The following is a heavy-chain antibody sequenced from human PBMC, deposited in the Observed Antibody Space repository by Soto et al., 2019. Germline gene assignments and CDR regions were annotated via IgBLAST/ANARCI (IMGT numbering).Heavy chain of an antibody. D-gene: IGHD4-17*01. Sequence: EVQLVESGGGLVKPGGSLRLSCAASGFTFSSYSMNWVRQAPGKGLEWVSSISSNSNYIYNADSVKGRFTISRDNARNSLFLQMHSLRAEDTAVYYCVRDWGDYIRFDAFDIWGQGTMVTVSS. J-gene: IGHJ3*02. CDR1: GFTFSSYS. V-gene: IGHV3-21*01. CDR3: VRDWGDYIRFDAFDI. CDR2: ISSNSNYI.